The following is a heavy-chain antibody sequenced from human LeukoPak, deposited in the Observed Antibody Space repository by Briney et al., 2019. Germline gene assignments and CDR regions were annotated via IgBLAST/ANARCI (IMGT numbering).Heavy chain of an antibody. CDR3: ATSTAAAGTD. CDR2: IRQDGSDK. J-gene: IGHJ4*02. CDR1: GFTFSDVW. V-gene: IGHV3-7*03. D-gene: IGHD6-13*01. Sequence: GGSLRLSCAASGFTFSDVWMGWVRQAPGKGLKWVANIRQDGSDKYYADSVKGRFTISRDNAENSLYLQMNSLRAEDTAIYYCATSTAAAGTDWGQGTLVTVSS.